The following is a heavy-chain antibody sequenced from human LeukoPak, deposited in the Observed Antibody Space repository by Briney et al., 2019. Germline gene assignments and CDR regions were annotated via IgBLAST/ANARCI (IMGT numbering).Heavy chain of an antibody. CDR2: IRYDGGNK. J-gene: IGHJ4*02. V-gene: IGHV3-30*02. CDR3: AKDQGGAGTNSDY. D-gene: IGHD1-26*01. CDR1: GFTFNIYG. Sequence: GGSLRLSCAASGFTFNIYGVHWVRQAPGKGLEWVAFIRYDGGNKYYTDSVKGRFTISRDNSKNTLYLQMDSLRAEDTAVYYCAKDQGGAGTNSDYWGQGNLVTVSS.